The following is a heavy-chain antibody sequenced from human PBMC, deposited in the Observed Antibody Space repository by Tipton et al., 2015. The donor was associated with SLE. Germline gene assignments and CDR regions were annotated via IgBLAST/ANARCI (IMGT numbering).Heavy chain of an antibody. CDR2: ISSSSNFI. Sequence: SLRLSWSAYGFSFSIYSFKWVRQAPGKGLEWVSCISSSSNFIYYADSVKGRFTISRDNSKNSVYLQMNSLRAEDTGVYYCARAESSSSYFDYWGQGTLVAVSS. D-gene: IGHD6-6*01. V-gene: IGHV3-21*03. J-gene: IGHJ4*02. CDR1: GFSFSIYS. CDR3: ARAESSSSYFDY.